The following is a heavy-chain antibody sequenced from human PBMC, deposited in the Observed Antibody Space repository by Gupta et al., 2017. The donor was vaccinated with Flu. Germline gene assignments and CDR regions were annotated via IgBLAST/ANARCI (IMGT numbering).Heavy chain of an antibody. D-gene: IGHD2-15*01. V-gene: IGHV4-59*08. CDR2: IYYSGST. Sequence: QVQLQESGPGLVKPSETLSLTCTVSGGSISSYYWSWIRQPPGKGLEWIGYIYYSGSTNYHPSLKSRVTITVDTSKNQFSLKLGSVTAADTAGYYCARRRYSTDYWGQGTLVTVSS. J-gene: IGHJ4*02. CDR3: ARRRYSTDY. CDR1: GGSISSYY.